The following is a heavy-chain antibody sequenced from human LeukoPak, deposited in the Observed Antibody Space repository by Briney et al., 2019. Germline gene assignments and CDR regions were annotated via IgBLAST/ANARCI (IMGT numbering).Heavy chain of an antibody. CDR3: ARNIITSSWYLHFDY. Sequence: GSLRLSCSASGFTFSSYWMSWVRQSPGRGLEWVANIKQDGSEKYYVDSVRGRFTISRDSARNSLYLQMSSLRVEDTAVYFCARNIITSSWYLHFDYLGQGTLVTVSS. CDR2: IKQDGSEK. V-gene: IGHV3-7*01. D-gene: IGHD6-13*01. J-gene: IGHJ4*02. CDR1: GFTFSSYW.